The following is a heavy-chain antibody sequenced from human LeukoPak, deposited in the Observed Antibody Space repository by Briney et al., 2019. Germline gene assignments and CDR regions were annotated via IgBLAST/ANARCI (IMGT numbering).Heavy chain of an antibody. D-gene: IGHD6-13*01. CDR3: ARRKYQAAADF. Sequence: SETLSLTCAVSGGSISRSNWWSCVRQPPGKGLEWIGEIYHSGSTNYNPSLKSRVTISIDKSKNQFSLKLSSGTAADTAVYYCARRKYQAAADFWGQGTLVTVFS. CDR1: GGSISRSNW. CDR2: IYHSGST. V-gene: IGHV4-4*02. J-gene: IGHJ4*02.